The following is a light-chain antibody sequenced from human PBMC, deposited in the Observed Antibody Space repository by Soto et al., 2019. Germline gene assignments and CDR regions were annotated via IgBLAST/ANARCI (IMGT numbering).Light chain of an antibody. Sequence: QSLLTQPPSVSGAPGQRVTISCTGSSSNIGAGYDVHWYQQLPGAAPKLLIYGSTNRPSGVPDRFSGSKSGTSASLAITGLQAEDEADYYCQSYDSSLYVVFGGGTKLTVL. CDR2: GST. CDR3: QSYDSSLYVV. CDR1: SSNIGAGYD. J-gene: IGLJ2*01. V-gene: IGLV1-40*01.